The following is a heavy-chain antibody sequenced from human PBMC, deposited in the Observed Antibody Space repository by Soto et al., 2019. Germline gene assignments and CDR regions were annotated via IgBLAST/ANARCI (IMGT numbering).Heavy chain of an antibody. V-gene: IGHV4-30-2*01. CDR2: INHLETT. Sequence: SENLSLTCTVSGASITFGGYSWSWIRQTPGKGLEWIGYINHLETTFYNPSFESRLTLSINRAKNQFSPKLQSMSAAGRAVYFCARGGVDDSNDYWGQGTAVTVSS. J-gene: IGHJ4*02. D-gene: IGHD1-1*01. CDR1: GASITFGGYS. CDR3: ARGGVDDSNDY.